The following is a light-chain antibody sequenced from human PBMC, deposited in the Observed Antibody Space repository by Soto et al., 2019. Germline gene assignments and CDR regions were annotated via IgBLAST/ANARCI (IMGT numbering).Light chain of an antibody. CDR3: SSFTRSSTWL. Sequence: QSALTQPASVSGSPGQSITISCTGTSSDVSGYNYVSWYQQHPGKAPKLMIYEVNNRPSGVSNRFSGSKSGNTASLTISGLQAEDEADYYCSSFTRSSTWLFGGGTKLTVL. J-gene: IGLJ3*02. CDR2: EVN. V-gene: IGLV2-14*01. CDR1: SSDVSGYNY.